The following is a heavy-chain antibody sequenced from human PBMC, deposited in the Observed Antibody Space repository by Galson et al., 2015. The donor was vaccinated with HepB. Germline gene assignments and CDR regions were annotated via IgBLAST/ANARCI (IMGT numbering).Heavy chain of an antibody. CDR1: GFTFSSYA. CDR3: ARGWRLRLGELVDY. J-gene: IGHJ4*02. V-gene: IGHV3-30-3*01. D-gene: IGHD3-16*01. CDR2: ISYDGSNK. Sequence: SLRLSCAASGFTFSSYAMHWVRQAPGKGLEWVAVISYDGSNKYYADSVKGRFTISRDNSKNTLYLQMNSLRAEDTAVYYCARGWRLRLGELVDYWGQGTLVTVSS.